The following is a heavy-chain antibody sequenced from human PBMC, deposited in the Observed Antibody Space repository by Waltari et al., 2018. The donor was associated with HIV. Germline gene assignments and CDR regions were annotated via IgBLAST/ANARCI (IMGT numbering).Heavy chain of an antibody. Sequence: QVQLVQSGAEVKKPGASVKVSCKASGYTFISSHMPWVRQAPGQGVEWMGIINPSGNSKSYVQKFQVSLTMTSDTSTSTVYMELSSLRSEDTAVYYCARAPCSGGSCRLFDYWGQGTLVTVSS. CDR1: GYTFISSH. CDR3: ARAPCSGGSCRLFDY. D-gene: IGHD2-15*01. CDR2: INPSGNSK. V-gene: IGHV1-46*01. J-gene: IGHJ4*02.